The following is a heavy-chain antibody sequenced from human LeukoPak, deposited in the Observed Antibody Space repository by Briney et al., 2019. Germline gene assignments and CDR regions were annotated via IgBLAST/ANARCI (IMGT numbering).Heavy chain of an antibody. V-gene: IGHV4-34*09. CDR1: GGSFSGYY. CDR2: INHSGST. Sequence: SETLSLTCAVYGGSFSGYYWSWIRQPPGKGLEWIGEINHSGSTNYNPPLRNRIIISVDTSKNQFSLQLSSVTAADTAVYYCARIVSDCGDFRCYKGYLDCWGQGTLVTVSS. CDR3: ARIVSDCGDFRCYKGYLDC. J-gene: IGHJ4*02. D-gene: IGHD2-21*01.